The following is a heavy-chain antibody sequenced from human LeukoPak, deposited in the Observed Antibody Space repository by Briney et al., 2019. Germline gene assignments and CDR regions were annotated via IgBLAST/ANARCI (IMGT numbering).Heavy chain of an antibody. D-gene: IGHD6-19*01. CDR1: GFTFSTYA. CDR3: AKTSGWPYYFDY. V-gene: IGHV3-23*01. Sequence: GGSLRLSCAVSGFTFSTYAMSWVRQPPGKGLEWVSAITGSGGNTYYADSVKGRFTISRDNSKNTVYLQVNSLRAEDTAVYYCAKTSGWPYYFDYWGQGTLVTVSS. J-gene: IGHJ4*02. CDR2: ITGSGGNT.